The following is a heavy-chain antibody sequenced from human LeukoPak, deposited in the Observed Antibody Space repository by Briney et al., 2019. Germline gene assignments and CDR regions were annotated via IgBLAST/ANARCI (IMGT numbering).Heavy chain of an antibody. CDR1: GYTFTSYA. J-gene: IGHJ2*01. CDR3: ARGPNYDILTGYCLDL. D-gene: IGHD3-9*01. Sequence: ASVKVSCKASGYTFTSYAMHWVRQAPGQGLEWMGIINPSGGSTSYAQKFQGRVTMTRNTSISTAYMELSSLRSEDTAVYYCARGPNYDILTGYCLDLWGRGTLVTVSS. CDR2: INPSGGST. V-gene: IGHV1-46*01.